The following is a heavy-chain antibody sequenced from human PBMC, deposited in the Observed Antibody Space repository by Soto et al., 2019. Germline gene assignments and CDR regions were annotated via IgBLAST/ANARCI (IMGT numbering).Heavy chain of an antibody. V-gene: IGHV4-39*01. CDR2: IYYSGST. CDR3: ASPKIAFYNWFDP. J-gene: IGHJ5*02. Sequence: SETLSLTCPVSGGSISSSSYYWGWIRQPPGKGLEWIGSIYYSGSTYYNPSLKSRVTISVDTSKNQFSLKLSSVTAADTAVYYGASPKIAFYNWFDPWGQGTLVTVSS. CDR1: GGSISSSSYY. D-gene: IGHD3-3*02.